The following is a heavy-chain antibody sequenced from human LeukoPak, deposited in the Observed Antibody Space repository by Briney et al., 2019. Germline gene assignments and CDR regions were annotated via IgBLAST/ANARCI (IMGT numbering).Heavy chain of an antibody. D-gene: IGHD3-22*01. CDR3: AGPADYDSSGFDY. CDR2: IKEDGSER. CDR1: AFIFSGHW. V-gene: IGHV3-7*03. J-gene: IGHJ4*02. Sequence: GGSLRLSCEGSAFIFSGHWMNWVRQTPGKGLEWVASIKEDGSERQYVDSVKGRFSISRDNTKGSLFLQLNSLRAEDTAVYYCAGPADYDSSGFDYWGQGTLVTVSS.